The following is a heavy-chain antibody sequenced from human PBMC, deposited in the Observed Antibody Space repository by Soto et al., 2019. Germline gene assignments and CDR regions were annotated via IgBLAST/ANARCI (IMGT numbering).Heavy chain of an antibody. V-gene: IGHV4-39*01. CDR2: IYYSGST. J-gene: IGHJ4*02. Sequence: QLQLQESGPGLVKPSETLSLTCTVSGGSISSSSYYWGWIRQPPGKGLEWIGSIYYSGSTYYNPSLKSRVTISVDTSKNQFSLKLSSVTAADTAVYYCARHDSSAAGAIYWGQGTLVTVSS. D-gene: IGHD6-13*01. CDR1: GGSISSSSYY. CDR3: ARHDSSAAGAIY.